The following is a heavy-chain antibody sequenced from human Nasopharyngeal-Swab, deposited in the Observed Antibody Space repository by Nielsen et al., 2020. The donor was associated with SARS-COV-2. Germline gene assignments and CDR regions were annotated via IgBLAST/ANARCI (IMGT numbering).Heavy chain of an antibody. CDR3: ASTPLDSSGYYYAFHY. V-gene: IGHV3-30-3*01. Sequence: LKIYCAASGFTFSRYTMHWVRQAPGKGLEWVAVISYDGSNKYYADSVKGRFTISRDISKNTLYLQMNSLRAEDTAVLDCASTPLDSSGYYYAFHYWGRGTLVTVSS. CDR1: GFTFSRYT. J-gene: IGHJ4*02. D-gene: IGHD3-22*01. CDR2: ISYDGSNK.